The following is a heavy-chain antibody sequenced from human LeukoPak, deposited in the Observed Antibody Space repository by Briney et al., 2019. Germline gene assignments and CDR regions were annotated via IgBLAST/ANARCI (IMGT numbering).Heavy chain of an antibody. V-gene: IGHV3-30*03. D-gene: IGHD3-16*01. J-gene: IGHJ2*01. CDR2: IGDTGRAK. Sequence: GGSLRPSCAASGFTFSRHGMHWVRKAPGKGLEGGAVIGDTGRAKYYADSVEGRFTASRDNSKNTLYLEMNSLRYDDTALYYCAREAAWGNWYFDLWGRGTLVTVSS. CDR3: AREAAWGNWYFDL. CDR1: GFTFSRHG.